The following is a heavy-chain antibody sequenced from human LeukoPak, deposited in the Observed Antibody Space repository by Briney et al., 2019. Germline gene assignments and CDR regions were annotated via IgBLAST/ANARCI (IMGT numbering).Heavy chain of an antibody. V-gene: IGHV1-2*02. D-gene: IGHD2-15*01. J-gene: IGHJ4*02. CDR1: GYTFTGYY. CDR3: ARAADDCSGGSCPLLVY. Sequence: ASVKVSCKATGYTFTGYYMHWVRQAPGQGLEWMGWINPNSGGTNYAQKFQGRVTVTRDTSISTAYMELSRLRSDDTAVYYCARAADDCSGGSCPLLVYWGQGTLVTVSS. CDR2: INPNSGGT.